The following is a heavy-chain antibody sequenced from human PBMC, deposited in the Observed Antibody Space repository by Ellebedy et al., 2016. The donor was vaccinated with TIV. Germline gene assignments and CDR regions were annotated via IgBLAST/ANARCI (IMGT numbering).Heavy chain of an antibody. CDR3: SKTRTISSPEVDS. CDR1: GYRFSDYY. D-gene: IGHD5-24*01. V-gene: IGHV1-2*02. J-gene: IGHJ5*01. CDR2: VKSDRGTT. Sequence: AASVKVSCKTSGYRFSDYYIHWVRQAPGQGIEWLGSVKSDRGTTKYSQNFQDRVTMTRDTSTSTAYMQLISLGFADTATYYISKTRTISSPEVDSWGQGTQVTVSS.